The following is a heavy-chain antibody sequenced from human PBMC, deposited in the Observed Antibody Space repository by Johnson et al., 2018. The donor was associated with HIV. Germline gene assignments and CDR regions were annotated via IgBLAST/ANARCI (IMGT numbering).Heavy chain of an antibody. CDR1: GFTFYDYA. V-gene: IGHV3-43D*03. D-gene: IGHD5-24*01. CDR3: IKDIGGDGKLDAFDI. CDR2: ISWYGGSN. Sequence: EVQLMESGGAVVQPGGSLRLSCAASGFTFYDYAMHWVRQAPGKGLEWVSLISWYGGSNLYADSVKGRLTISRDNSKNCLYLQMNSLRPEDTALYYCIKDIGGDGKLDAFDIWGQGTMVTVSS. J-gene: IGHJ3*02.